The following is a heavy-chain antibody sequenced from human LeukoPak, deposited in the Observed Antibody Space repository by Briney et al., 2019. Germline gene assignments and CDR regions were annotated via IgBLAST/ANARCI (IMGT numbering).Heavy chain of an antibody. CDR3: AKDVSENYNIWGSYRSDY. V-gene: IGHV3-23*01. J-gene: IGHJ4*02. CDR1: GFTLSNYA. Sequence: PGGSLRLSCAASGFTLSNYAMSWVRQAPGKGLEWVSSITGSVGTTYYADSVQGWFTVSRDNSRNTLYLQMNSLTVEDTAVYYCAKDVSENYNIWGSYRSDYWGQGTMVTVSS. CDR2: ITGSVGTT. D-gene: IGHD3-16*02.